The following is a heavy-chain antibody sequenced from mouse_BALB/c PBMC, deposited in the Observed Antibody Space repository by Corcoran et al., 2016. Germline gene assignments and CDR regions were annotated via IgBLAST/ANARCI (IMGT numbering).Heavy chain of an antibody. CDR1: GYTITDDH. CDR2: IYPYNGDT. Sequence: EVQLQQSRNELVTPGASVKISCKAAGYTITDDHMLGVMQSDGKRLEWMGYIYPYNGDTGYNHKFKSKATLTVDNSSSTAYMELRSLTSEVSAVYYFARLTGLYWYFDVCGAGTTVIVSS. D-gene: IGHD4-1*01. CDR3: ARLTGLYWYFDV. V-gene: IGHV1S29*02. J-gene: IGHJ1*01.